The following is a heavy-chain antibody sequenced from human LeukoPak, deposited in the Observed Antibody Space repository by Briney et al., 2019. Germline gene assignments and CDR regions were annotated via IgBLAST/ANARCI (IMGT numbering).Heavy chain of an antibody. V-gene: IGHV4-30-4*01. J-gene: IGHJ4*02. Sequence: PSQTLSLTCTVSGGSISSGDYYWSWIRQPPGKGLEWIGYIYYSGSTYYNPSLKSRVTISVETSKIQFSLKLSSVTAADTAVYYCARGTGSMPHDYWGQGTLVTVSS. CDR1: GGSISSGDYY. CDR3: ARGTGSMPHDY. CDR2: IYYSGST. D-gene: IGHD2-2*01.